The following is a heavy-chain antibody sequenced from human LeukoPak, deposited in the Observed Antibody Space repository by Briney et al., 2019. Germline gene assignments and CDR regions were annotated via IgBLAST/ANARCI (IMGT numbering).Heavy chain of an antibody. V-gene: IGHV1-2*02. CDR2: IGPKNGDT. CDR1: GYTFTDYY. D-gene: IGHD1-26*01. Sequence: ASVKVSCKASGYTFTDYYIHCVRQAPGQGLEWMGWIGPKNGDTHYAQKFQGRLTMTSDTSITTAFIELSRLTSDDTAVYYCVRDHASSYDYWGQGTLVTVSS. CDR3: VRDHASSYDY. J-gene: IGHJ4*02.